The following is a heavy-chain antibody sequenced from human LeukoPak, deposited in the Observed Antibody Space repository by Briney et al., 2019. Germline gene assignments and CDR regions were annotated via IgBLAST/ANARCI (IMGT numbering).Heavy chain of an antibody. J-gene: IGHJ6*02. CDR1: GYTFTGYY. D-gene: IGHD3-16*01. CDR3: ARDSMGDYYYYGMDV. Sequence: GASVKVSCKASGYTFTGYYMHWVRQAPGQGLEWMGWINPNSGGTNYAQKFQGWVTMTRDTSISTAYMELSRLRSDDTAVYYCARDSMGDYYYYGMDVWGQGTTVTVSS. V-gene: IGHV1-2*04. CDR2: INPNSGGT.